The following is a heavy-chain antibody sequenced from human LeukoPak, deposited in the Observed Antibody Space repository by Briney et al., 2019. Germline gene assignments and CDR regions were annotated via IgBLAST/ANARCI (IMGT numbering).Heavy chain of an antibody. CDR3: AKDVHYASGSYDY. J-gene: IGHJ4*02. CDR1: EFIFGDFA. V-gene: IGHV3-9*01. D-gene: IGHD3-10*01. Sequence: GRSLRLSCAASEFIFGDFAMHWVRQAPGKGLEWVSGISWKSNSIGYADSVKGRFTISRDNAKNSLYLEMNSLRAEDTALYYCAKDVHYASGSYDYWGQGTLVIVSS. CDR2: ISWKSNSI.